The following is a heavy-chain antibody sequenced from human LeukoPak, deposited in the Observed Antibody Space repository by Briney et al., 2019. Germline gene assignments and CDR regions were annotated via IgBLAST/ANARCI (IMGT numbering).Heavy chain of an antibody. D-gene: IGHD1-14*01. V-gene: IGHV3-33*01. CDR1: GLTFNSYG. J-gene: IGHJ6*03. Sequence: RGSLRLSCAASGLTFNSYGIHWVRQAPGKGLEWVAFIWYDGSNKYYADSVKGRFTISRDDSKNTVYLQMNSLRADDTAVYYCARSSTGGDYYYYYMDVWGKGTTVTVSS. CDR2: IWYDGSNK. CDR3: ARSSTGGDYYYYYMDV.